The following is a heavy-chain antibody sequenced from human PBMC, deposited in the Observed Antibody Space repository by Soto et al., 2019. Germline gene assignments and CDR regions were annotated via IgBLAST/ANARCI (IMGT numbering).Heavy chain of an antibody. D-gene: IGHD3-3*01. Sequence: PGGSLRLSCSASGFIFSRYAMHWVRQAPGKGLESVSAISNNGGNTYYADSVKGRFTISRDNSKNTLYLQMSSLGDEDTAVYYCVKGVSDFRDDTFDIWGQGTMVTVSS. CDR1: GFIFSRYA. J-gene: IGHJ3*02. CDR3: VKGVSDFRDDTFDI. CDR2: ISNNGGNT. V-gene: IGHV3-64D*06.